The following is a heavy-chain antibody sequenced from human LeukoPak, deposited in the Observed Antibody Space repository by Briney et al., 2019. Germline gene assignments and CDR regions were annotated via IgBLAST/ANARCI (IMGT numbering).Heavy chain of an antibody. CDR2: INHSGST. CDR3: ARDLNRGYYYYGMDV. V-gene: IGHV4-34*01. CDR1: GGSFSGYY. D-gene: IGHD1-14*01. J-gene: IGHJ6*02. Sequence: PSETLSLTCAVYGGSFSGYYWSWIRQPPGEGLEWIGEINHSGSTNYNPSLKSRVTISVDTSKNQFSLKLSSVTAADTAVYYCARDLNRGYYYYGMDVWGQGTTVTVSS.